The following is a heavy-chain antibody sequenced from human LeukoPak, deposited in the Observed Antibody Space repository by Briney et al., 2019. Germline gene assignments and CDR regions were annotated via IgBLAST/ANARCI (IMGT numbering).Heavy chain of an antibody. V-gene: IGHV1-2*04. D-gene: IGHD1/OR15-1a*01. CDR3: ARNNPYYGMDV. Sequence: ASVKVSCKASGYTFTGYYMHWVRQAPGQGLEWMGWINPNSGGTNYAQKFQGWVTVTRDTSISTACMELSRLRSDDTAVYYCARNNPYYGMDVWGQGTTVTVSS. J-gene: IGHJ6*02. CDR2: INPNSGGT. CDR1: GYTFTGYY.